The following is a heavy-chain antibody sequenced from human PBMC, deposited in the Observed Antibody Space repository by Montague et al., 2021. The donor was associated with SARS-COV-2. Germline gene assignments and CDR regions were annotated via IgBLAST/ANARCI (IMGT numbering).Heavy chain of an antibody. J-gene: IGHJ6*02. CDR3: ARDRRESWRISPGLAGLFGTFVRSAGGMAV. Sequence: TLSLTCSVSGDSMSSGSYFWTWIRQPAGKGLEWIVHIQTSGTSNYNPSLRSRITMSIDTSRNQFSLGVRSVTAADKAVYFCARDRRESWRISPGLAGLFGTFVRSAGGMAVWGQGTTVTVSS. CDR1: GDSMSSGSYF. D-gene: IGHD3-10*02. CDR2: IQTSGTS. V-gene: IGHV4-61*09.